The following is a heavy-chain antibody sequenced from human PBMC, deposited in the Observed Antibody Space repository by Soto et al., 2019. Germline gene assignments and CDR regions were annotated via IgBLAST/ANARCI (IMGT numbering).Heavy chain of an antibody. CDR1: GFTFSSYA. J-gene: IGHJ4*02. D-gene: IGHD3-22*01. CDR3: VKGPGSDSRSVPDY. V-gene: IGHV3-23*01. CDR2: ISGSGDRT. Sequence: GGSLRLSCAASGFTFSSYAMSWLRQAPGKGLEWVSAISGSGDRTYFPDSMRGRFTISRDNSKNTLYLEMNSLRAEDSAIYYWVKGPGSDSRSVPDYRGQGSSVTVS.